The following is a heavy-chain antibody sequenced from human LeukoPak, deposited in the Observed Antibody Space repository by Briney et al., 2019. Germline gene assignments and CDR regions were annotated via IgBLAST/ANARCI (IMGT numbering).Heavy chain of an antibody. D-gene: IGHD3-10*01. CDR1: GFTFNSYE. CDR3: ARTRRITMVRGAPH. CDR2: ISSSGSTL. V-gene: IGHV3-48*03. Sequence: GVNLRFYSAASGFTFNSYEMNRVRQAPGKGLMWVSYISSSGSTLYYADSVKGRFTISRASAKNSLYLQINSSRAEDTAVYYCARTRRITMVRGAPHWGQGNLVTVSS. J-gene: IGHJ4*02.